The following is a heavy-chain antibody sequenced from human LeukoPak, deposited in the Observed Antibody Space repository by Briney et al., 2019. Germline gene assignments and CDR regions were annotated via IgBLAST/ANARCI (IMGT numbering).Heavy chain of an antibody. CDR1: GGSISSGGYY. V-gene: IGHV4-31*03. CDR2: IYYSGST. J-gene: IGHJ6*02. D-gene: IGHD3-10*01. Sequence: SETLSLTCTVSGGSISSGGYYWSWIRQHPGKGLEWIGYIYYSGSTYYNPSLKSRVTISVDTSKNQFSLKLSSVTAADTAVYYRARDNAGDYYYGMDVWGQGTTVTVSS. CDR3: ARDNAGDYYYGMDV.